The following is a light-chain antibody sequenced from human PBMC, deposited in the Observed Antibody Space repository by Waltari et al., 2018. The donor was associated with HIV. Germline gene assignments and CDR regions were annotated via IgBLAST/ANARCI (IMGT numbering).Light chain of an antibody. Sequence: QSVLTQPPSASGTPGQRVTISCSGSSPNSGRKIENWYQQLPGTAPKLLIDRNNRRPSGVPDRFSGSKSGTSASLAISGLQSEDDADYYCAAWDDSLNGAVFGGGTKLTVL. J-gene: IGLJ3*02. CDR1: SPNSGRKI. CDR2: RNN. V-gene: IGLV1-44*01. CDR3: AAWDDSLNGAV.